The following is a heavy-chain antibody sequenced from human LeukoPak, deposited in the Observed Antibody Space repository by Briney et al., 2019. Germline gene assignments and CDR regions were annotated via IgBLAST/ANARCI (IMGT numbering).Heavy chain of an antibody. CDR2: IYYSGST. CDR1: GGSISSGDYY. D-gene: IGHD6-19*01. J-gene: IGHJ4*02. V-gene: IGHV4-39*07. CDR3: ARDRDSSGWYGVYEY. Sequence: SQTLSLTCTVSGGSISSGDYYWGWIRQAPGKGLEWIGSIYYSGSTYYNPSLKSRVTISVDTSKNQFSLKLSSVTAADTAVYYCARDRDSSGWYGVYEYWGQGTLVTVSS.